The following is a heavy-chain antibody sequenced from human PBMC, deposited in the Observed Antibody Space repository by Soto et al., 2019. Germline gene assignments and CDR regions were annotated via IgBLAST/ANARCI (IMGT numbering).Heavy chain of an antibody. Sequence: QVQLVQSGAEVKKPGSSVKVSCKASGGTFSSYAISWVRQAPGQGLEWMGGIIPISETTNYAQKFQGRVTITADESPRRAYMELSSLRSEATAVHACARSQARSTGLENCDDYYYGMDVWGHGRRVTVSS. V-gene: IGHV1-69*01. CDR2: IIPISETT. CDR1: GGTFSSYA. CDR3: ARSQARSTGLENCDDYYYGMDV. J-gene: IGHJ6*02. D-gene: IGHD6-25*01.